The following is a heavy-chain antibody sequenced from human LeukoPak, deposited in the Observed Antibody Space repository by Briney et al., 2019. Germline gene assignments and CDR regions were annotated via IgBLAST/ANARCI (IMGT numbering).Heavy chain of an antibody. V-gene: IGHV1-69*05. D-gene: IGHD3-22*01. CDR1: GGTFSSYA. J-gene: IGHJ6*03. CDR2: IIPIFGTE. CDR3: ARAVGYYDSSGYDYYYYYMDV. Sequence: ASVKVSCKASGGTFSSYAISWVRQAPGQGLEWMGGIIPIFGTENYAQKFQGRVTITTDESTSTAYMELSSLRSEDTAVYYCARAVGYYDSSGYDYYYYYMDVWGKGTTVTVSS.